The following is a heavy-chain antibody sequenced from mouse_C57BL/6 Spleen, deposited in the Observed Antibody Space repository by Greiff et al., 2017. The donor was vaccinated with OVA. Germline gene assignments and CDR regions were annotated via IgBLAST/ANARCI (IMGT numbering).Heavy chain of an antibody. J-gene: IGHJ1*03. V-gene: IGHV1-50*01. CDR2: IDPSGSYT. CDR3: ARRSLGVFAV. Sequence: VQLQQPGAELVKPGASVKLSCKASGYTFTSYWMQWVKQRPGQGLEWIGEIDPSGSYTNYNQKFKGKATLTVDTSSSTAYMQLSSLTSEDSAVYYCARRSLGVFAVWGTGTTVTVSS. CDR1: GYTFTSYW.